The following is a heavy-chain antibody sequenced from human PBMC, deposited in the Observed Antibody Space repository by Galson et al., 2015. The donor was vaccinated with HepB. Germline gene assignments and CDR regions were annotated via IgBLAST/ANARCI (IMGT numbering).Heavy chain of an antibody. CDR1: GGTFSRYA. Sequence: SVKVSCKASGGTFSRYAISWVRQAPGQGLEWMGGIIPIFGTANYAQKFQGRVTITADESTSTAYMELSSLRSEDTAVYYCARAGPYGDYLSWFDPWGQGTLVTVSS. V-gene: IGHV1-69*13. CDR3: ARAGPYGDYLSWFDP. J-gene: IGHJ5*02. CDR2: IIPIFGTA. D-gene: IGHD4-17*01.